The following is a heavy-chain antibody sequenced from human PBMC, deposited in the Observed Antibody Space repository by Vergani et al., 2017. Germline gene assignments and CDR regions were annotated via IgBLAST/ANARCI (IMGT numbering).Heavy chain of an antibody. CDR2: IYYSGST. CDR1: GGSISSYY. CDR3: ARGSLSGRVYNWFDP. D-gene: IGHD3-10*01. V-gene: IGHV4-59*08. Sequence: QVQLQESGPGLVKPSETLSLTCTVSGGSISSYYWSWIRQPPGKGLEWIGYIYYSGSTNYNPSLKSRVTISVDTSKNQFSLKLSSVTAADTAVYYCARGSLSGRVYNWFDPWGQGTLVTVSS. J-gene: IGHJ5*02.